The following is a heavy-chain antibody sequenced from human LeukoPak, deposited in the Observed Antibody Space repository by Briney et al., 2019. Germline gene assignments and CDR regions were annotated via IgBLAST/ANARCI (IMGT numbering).Heavy chain of an antibody. V-gene: IGHV4-39*01. CDR3: ARGPYTIFGVVIMAGGYFDY. D-gene: IGHD3-3*01. Sequence: PSETLSLTCTVSGGSISSSSYYWGWIRQPPGKGLEWIGSIYYSGSTYYNPSLKSRVTISVDTSKNQFSLKLSSVTAADTAVYYCARGPYTIFGVVIMAGGYFDYWGQGTLVTVSS. CDR2: IYYSGST. CDR1: GGSISSSSYY. J-gene: IGHJ4*02.